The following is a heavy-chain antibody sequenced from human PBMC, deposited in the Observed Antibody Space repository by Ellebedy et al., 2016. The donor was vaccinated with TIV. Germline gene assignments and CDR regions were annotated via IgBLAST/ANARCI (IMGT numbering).Heavy chain of an antibody. D-gene: IGHD6-19*01. V-gene: IGHV4-39*01. CDR1: GGSISSSSYY. Sequence: MPSETLSLTCTVSGGSISSSSYYWGWIRQPPGKGLEWIGSIYYSRSTYYNPSLKSRVTISVDTSKNQFSLKLSSVTAADTAVYYCARRQGGWAFDIWGQGTMVTVSS. CDR2: IYYSRST. J-gene: IGHJ3*02. CDR3: ARRQGGWAFDI.